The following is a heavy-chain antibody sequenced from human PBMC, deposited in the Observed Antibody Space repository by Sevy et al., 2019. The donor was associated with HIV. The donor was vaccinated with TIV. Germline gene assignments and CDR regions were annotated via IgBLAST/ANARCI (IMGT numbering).Heavy chain of an antibody. Sequence: GGSLRLSCSVSGFNFSTYAMHWVRQAPGKGLEWVTVISYDGSNTYYADSVKGRFTISRDSSKNTLYLQMNSLRAEDTAVYFCARDGGYDSRGYDLSNYWGQGTLVTVSS. CDR2: ISYDGSNT. V-gene: IGHV3-30*04. D-gene: IGHD3-22*01. J-gene: IGHJ4*02. CDR1: GFNFSTYA. CDR3: ARDGGYDSRGYDLSNY.